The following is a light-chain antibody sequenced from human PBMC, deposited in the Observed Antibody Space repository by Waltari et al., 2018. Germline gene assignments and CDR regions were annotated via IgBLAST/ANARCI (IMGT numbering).Light chain of an antibody. V-gene: IGLV2-11*01. CDR2: DVS. J-gene: IGLJ1*01. CDR3: CSYAGSYTYV. CDR1: RSDVCGSDY. Sequence: QSALTQPRSVSVSPGLAVTVSCTGTRSDVCGSDYVSWYQQHPGQAPKRLLYDVSTRPSGVPDRFSGSKSGNTASLTISGLQAEDEADYYCCSYAGSYTYVFGTGTKVTVL.